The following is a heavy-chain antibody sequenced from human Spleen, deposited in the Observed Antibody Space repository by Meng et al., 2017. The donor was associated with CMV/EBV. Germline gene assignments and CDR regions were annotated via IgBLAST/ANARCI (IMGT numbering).Heavy chain of an antibody. V-gene: IGHV1-2*02. CDR1: GFTFTGHY. CDR3: ARDNNWGPDY. D-gene: IGHD7-27*01. J-gene: IGHJ4*02. Sequence: VSCKAYGFTFTGHYMHWIRQVPGQQGLEWMGWILPSSGATHYAQKFQGRVTVTTDTSISTLYVEVRSLTSDDTAVYYCARDNNWGPDYWGQGTLVTVSS. CDR2: ILPSSGAT.